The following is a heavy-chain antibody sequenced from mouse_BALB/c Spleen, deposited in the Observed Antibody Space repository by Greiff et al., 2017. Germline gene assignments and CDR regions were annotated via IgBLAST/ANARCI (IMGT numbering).Heavy chain of an antibody. CDR1: GYTFTSYC. J-gene: IGHJ2*01. V-gene: IGHV1-69*02. D-gene: IGHD1-1*01. CDR2: SDPSNSET. CDR3: GRPIYGSNYYFDY. Sequence: VQLQQSGPELVRPGASVKLSCKASGYTFTSYCMHWVKQRLGQGLEWSGMSDPSNSETRLNQKFKDKATLNVDKSSNTAYMQLRSLTSEDSAVYDCGRPIYGSNYYFDYWGQGTTLTVSS.